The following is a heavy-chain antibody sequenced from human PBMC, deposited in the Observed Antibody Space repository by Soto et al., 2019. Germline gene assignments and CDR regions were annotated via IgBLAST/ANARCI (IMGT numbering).Heavy chain of an antibody. CDR1: GGSISSSSYY. CDR2: IYYSGST. V-gene: IGHV4-39*01. J-gene: IGHJ5*02. D-gene: IGHD5-12*01. Sequence: SETLSLTCTVSGGSISSSSYYWGWIRQPPGKGLEWIGSIYYSGSTYYNPSLKSRVTISVDTSKNQFSLKLSSVTAADTAVYYCARGGVHMDSGYDSGYNWFDPWGQGTLVTVSS. CDR3: ARGGVHMDSGYDSGYNWFDP.